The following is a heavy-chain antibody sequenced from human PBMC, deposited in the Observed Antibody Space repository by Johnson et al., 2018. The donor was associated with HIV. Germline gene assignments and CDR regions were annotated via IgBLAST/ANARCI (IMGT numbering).Heavy chain of an antibody. CDR2: INKDGGEE. J-gene: IGHJ3*02. CDR1: GFTFSSYW. CDR3: VRDVGPLDI. Sequence: VQLVESGGGLVKPGGSLRLSCAASGFTFSSYWMSWVRQAPGDRLERLTTINKDGGEEYYVDSVKGRFTISRDNARNSLYLQMNSLRVEDTAVYYCVRDVGPLDIWGQGTLVTVS. V-gene: IGHV3-7*03.